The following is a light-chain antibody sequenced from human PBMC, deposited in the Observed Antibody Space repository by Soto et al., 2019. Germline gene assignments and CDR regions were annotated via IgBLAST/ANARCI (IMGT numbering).Light chain of an antibody. CDR3: QTWGTGIVI. J-gene: IGLJ2*01. CDR1: SGHSNYA. V-gene: IGLV4-69*01. CDR2: LNRDGSH. Sequence: QLVLTQSPSASASLGASVKLTCTLSSGHSNYAIAWHQQQPEKGSRYLMKLNRDGSHSKGDGIPNRFSGSSSGAERYLTISSLQSEDEADYYCQTWGTGIVIFGGGTNMTVL.